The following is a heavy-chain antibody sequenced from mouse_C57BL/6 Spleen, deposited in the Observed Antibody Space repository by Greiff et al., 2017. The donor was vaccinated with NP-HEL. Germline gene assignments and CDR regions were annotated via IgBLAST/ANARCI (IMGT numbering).Heavy chain of an antibody. D-gene: IGHD1-1*01. CDR3: ARSDYYGSSPSYFDY. CDR1: GYTFTDYY. J-gene: IGHJ2*01. V-gene: IGHV1-19*01. Sequence: EVQLQQSGPVLVKPGASVKMSCKASGYTFTDYYMNWVKQSHGKSLEWIGVINPYNGGTSYNQKFKGKATLTVDKSSSTAYMELNSLTSEDSAVYYCARSDYYGSSPSYFDYWGQSTTLTVSS. CDR2: INPYNGGT.